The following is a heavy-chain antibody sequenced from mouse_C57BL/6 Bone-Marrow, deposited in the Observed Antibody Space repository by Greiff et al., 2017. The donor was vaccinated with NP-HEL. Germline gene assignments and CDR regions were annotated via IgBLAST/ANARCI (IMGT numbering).Heavy chain of an antibody. D-gene: IGHD1-1*01. CDR1: GYAFSSSW. CDR2: IYPGDGDT. V-gene: IGHV1-82*01. Sequence: VMLVESGPELVKPGASVKISCKASGYAFSSSWMNWVKQRPGKGLEWIGRIYPGDGDTNYNGKFKGKATLTAAKSSSTAYMQLSSLTSEDSAVYFCASPHYYGSSYDAMDYWGQGTSVTVSS. J-gene: IGHJ4*01. CDR3: ASPHYYGSSYDAMDY.